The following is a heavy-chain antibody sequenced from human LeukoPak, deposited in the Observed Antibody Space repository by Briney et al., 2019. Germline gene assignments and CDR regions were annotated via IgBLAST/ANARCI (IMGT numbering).Heavy chain of an antibody. CDR2: INHSGST. CDR1: GGSFSGYY. V-gene: IGHV4-34*01. CDR3: ARHYPYYYDSSGDFDY. J-gene: IGHJ4*02. D-gene: IGHD3-22*01. Sequence: PSETLSLTCAVYGGSFSGYYWSWIRQPPGKGLEWIGEINHSGSTYYNPSLKSRVTISVDTSKNQFSLKLSSVTAADTAVYYCARHYPYYYDSSGDFDYWGQGTLVTVSS.